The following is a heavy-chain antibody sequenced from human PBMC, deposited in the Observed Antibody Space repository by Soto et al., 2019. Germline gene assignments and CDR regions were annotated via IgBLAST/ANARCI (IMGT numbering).Heavy chain of an antibody. CDR3: PRRSGRTFY. J-gene: IGHJ4*02. CDR1: SGSINSKNW. CDR2: IYLSGST. Sequence: QVQLQESGRGLVKPSETLSLTCDVCSGSINSKNWWTVVRQSPGKGLEWIGEIYLSGSTNYNPALKSRVTISVDEAKNQFSLTLYSVTAADTAMYYCPRRSGRTFYWGQGTLVTVAS. V-gene: IGHV4-4*02. D-gene: IGHD1-1*01.